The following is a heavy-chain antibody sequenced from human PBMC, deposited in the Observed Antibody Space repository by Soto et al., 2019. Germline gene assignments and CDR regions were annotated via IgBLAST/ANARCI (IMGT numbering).Heavy chain of an antibody. Sequence: GASVKVSCKASGYTFTGYYMHWVRQAPGQGLEWMGWINPNSGGTNYAQKFQGWVTMTRDTSISTAYMELSRLRSDDTAVYYCARDSSKRWLQLMGYWGQGTLVTVSS. J-gene: IGHJ4*02. CDR1: GYTFTGYY. CDR2: INPNSGGT. CDR3: ARDSSKRWLQLMGY. D-gene: IGHD5-12*01. V-gene: IGHV1-2*04.